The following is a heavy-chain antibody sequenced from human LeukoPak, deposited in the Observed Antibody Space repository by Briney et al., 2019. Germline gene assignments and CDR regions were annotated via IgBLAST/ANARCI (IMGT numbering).Heavy chain of an antibody. D-gene: IGHD2/OR15-2a*01. V-gene: IGHV4-59*01. Sequence: PSETLSLTCTVSGGSMSNYYWTWIRQPPGKGLEWIGYIYNSGSTNYNPSLKSRVTISVDTSENQFSLHLNSVTAADTAVYYCASHTTTNKRSAFAIWGQGTMVTVSS. CDR3: ASHTTTNKRSAFAI. CDR1: GGSMSNYY. CDR2: IYNSGST. J-gene: IGHJ3*02.